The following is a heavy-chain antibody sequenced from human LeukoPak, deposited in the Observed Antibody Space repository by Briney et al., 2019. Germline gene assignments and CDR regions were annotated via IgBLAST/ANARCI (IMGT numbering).Heavy chain of an antibody. CDR2: IRYDGSDK. CDR3: AKDHYDYGTSKGSFDY. CDR1: GSTFSSYG. V-gene: IGHV3-30*02. Sequence: GGSLRLSCAASGSTFSSYGMHWVRQAPGKRLEWVAFIRYDGSDKYYADSVKGRFTISRDNSKNTLYLQMNSLRAQDTAVYYCAKDHYDYGTSKGSFDYWGQGTLVTVSS. J-gene: IGHJ4*02. D-gene: IGHD4-17*01.